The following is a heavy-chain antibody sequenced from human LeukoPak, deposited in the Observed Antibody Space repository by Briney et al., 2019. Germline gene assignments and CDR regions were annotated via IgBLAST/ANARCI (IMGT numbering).Heavy chain of an antibody. CDR3: ARHDPIVGTPDAFDI. V-gene: IGHV4-59*08. D-gene: IGHD1-26*01. Sequence: SETLSLTCTVSGGSISSYYWSWIRQPPGKGLEWIGYIYYSGSTNYNPSLKGRVTISVDTSKNQFSLKLSSVTAADTAVYYCARHDPIVGTPDAFDIWGQGTMVTVSS. CDR2: IYYSGST. J-gene: IGHJ3*02. CDR1: GGSISSYY.